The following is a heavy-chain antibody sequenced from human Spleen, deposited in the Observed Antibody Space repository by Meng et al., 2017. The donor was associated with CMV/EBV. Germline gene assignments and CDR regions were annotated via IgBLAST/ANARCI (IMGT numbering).Heavy chain of an antibody. Sequence: SVKVSCKASGGTFSSYAISWVRQAPGQGLEWMGGIIPIFGTANYAQKFQGRVTITTDESTSTAYMELSSLRSEDTAVYYCTTVQAENIAVAGRDYYYGMDVWGQGTTVTVSS. J-gene: IGHJ6*02. CDR1: GGTFSSYA. CDR3: TTVQAENIAVAGRDYYYGMDV. CDR2: IIPIFGTA. V-gene: IGHV1-69*05. D-gene: IGHD6-19*01.